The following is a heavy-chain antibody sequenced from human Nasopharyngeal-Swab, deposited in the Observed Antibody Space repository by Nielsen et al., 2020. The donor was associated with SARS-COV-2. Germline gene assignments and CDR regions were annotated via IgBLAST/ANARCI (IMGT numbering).Heavy chain of an antibody. Sequence: SETLSLTCTVSGGPISSYYWSWIRQPAGKGLEWIGRIYTSGSTNYNPSLKSRVTMSVDTSKNQFSLKLSSVTAADTAVYYCARDRGYYDSSGYLYPVVYFDYWGQGTLVTVSS. CDR2: IYTSGST. V-gene: IGHV4-4*07. D-gene: IGHD3-22*01. J-gene: IGHJ4*02. CDR1: GGPISSYY. CDR3: ARDRGYYDSSGYLYPVVYFDY.